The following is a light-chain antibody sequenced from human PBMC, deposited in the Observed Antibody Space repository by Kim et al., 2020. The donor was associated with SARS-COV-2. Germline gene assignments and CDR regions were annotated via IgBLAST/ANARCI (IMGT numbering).Light chain of an antibody. CDR2: QDS. Sequence: SYELTQPPSVSVSPGLTASITCSGDKLGDKYACWYQQKPGQSPVLVIYQDSKRPSGIPERFSGSNSGNTATLTISGTQAMDEADYYCQAWDSSTGGVFGG. J-gene: IGLJ3*02. V-gene: IGLV3-1*01. CDR1: KLGDKY. CDR3: QAWDSSTGGV.